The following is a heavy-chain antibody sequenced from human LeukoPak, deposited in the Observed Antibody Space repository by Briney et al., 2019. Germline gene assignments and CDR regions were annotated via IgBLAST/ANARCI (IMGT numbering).Heavy chain of an antibody. J-gene: IGHJ2*01. CDR1: AYPFIDYY. CDR3: AREMNWDQRYFDL. CDR2: INPNSGDT. V-gene: IGHV1-2*02. Sequence: ASVKVSCKASAYPFIDYYIHWVRQTPGQGLEWMGWINPNSGDTHYAQRFQGRVTVTRDTTIDTAFMELSRLTSDDTAVYYCAREMNWDQRYFDLWGRGTLLIVSS. D-gene: IGHD7-27*01.